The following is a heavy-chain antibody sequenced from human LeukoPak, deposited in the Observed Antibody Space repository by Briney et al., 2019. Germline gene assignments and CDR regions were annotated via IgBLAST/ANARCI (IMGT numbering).Heavy chain of an antibody. Sequence: GGSLRLSCAASGFTFNSYWMNWVRQAPGKGLEWVSYISTSSNTIYYADSVKGRFTISRDNAKNSLYLQMNDLRAEDTAVYYCARVGSYGMDVWGQGTTVTVSS. D-gene: IGHD3-10*01. CDR1: GFTFNSYW. V-gene: IGHV3-48*01. CDR2: ISTSSNTI. J-gene: IGHJ6*02. CDR3: ARVGSYGMDV.